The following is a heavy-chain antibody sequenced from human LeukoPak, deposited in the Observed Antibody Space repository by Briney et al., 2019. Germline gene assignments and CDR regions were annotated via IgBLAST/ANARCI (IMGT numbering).Heavy chain of an antibody. Sequence: KPSEALSLTCTVSGGSISSGGYYWSWIRQPPGKGLEWIGEINHSGSTNYNPSLKSRVTISVDTSKNQFSLKLSSVTAADTAVYYCARGRGYDILTGYFDYWGQGTLVTVSS. CDR3: ARGRGYDILTGYFDY. CDR1: GGSISSGGYY. CDR2: INHSGST. V-gene: IGHV4-39*07. J-gene: IGHJ4*02. D-gene: IGHD3-9*01.